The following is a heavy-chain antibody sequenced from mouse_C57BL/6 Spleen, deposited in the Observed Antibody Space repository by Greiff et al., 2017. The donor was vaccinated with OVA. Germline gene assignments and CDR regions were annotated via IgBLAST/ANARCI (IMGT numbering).Heavy chain of an antibody. CDR3: ARGWLRSWFAY. V-gene: IGHV14-2*01. J-gene: IGHJ3*01. CDR1: GFNIKDYY. CDR2: IDPEDGET. Sequence: VQLQQSGAELVKPGASVKLSCTASGFNIKDYYMHWVKQRTEQGLEWIGRIDPEDGETKYAPKFPGTATITADTSSNTAYLPLSSLTSEDTAVDYCARGWLRSWFAYWGQGTLVTVSA. D-gene: IGHD2-2*01.